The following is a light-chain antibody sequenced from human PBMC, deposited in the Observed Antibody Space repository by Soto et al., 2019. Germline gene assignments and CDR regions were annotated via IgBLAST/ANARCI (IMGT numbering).Light chain of an antibody. Sequence: DIQMTQSPSTLSASVGDRVTITCRASQSISGWLAWYQQKPGKAPKLLIYKASGLESGVPSRFSGSGYGTEFTLTISSLKNDDFETYYCQQYNSYWTFGQGTKVDIK. CDR3: QQYNSYWT. CDR2: KAS. V-gene: IGKV1-5*03. CDR1: QSISGW. J-gene: IGKJ1*01.